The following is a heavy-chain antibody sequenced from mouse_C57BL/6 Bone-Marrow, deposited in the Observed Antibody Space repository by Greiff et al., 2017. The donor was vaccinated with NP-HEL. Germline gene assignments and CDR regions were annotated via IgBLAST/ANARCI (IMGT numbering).Heavy chain of an antibody. J-gene: IGHJ3*01. V-gene: IGHV1-80*01. CDR3: ARGAY. CDR1: GYEFSNYW. Sequence: QVQLQQSGAELVKPGASVKISCKASGYEFSNYWMNWVKQRPGKGLEWIGQIYPGDGGTNYNGKFKDKAKLTAEKSFSTAYMQHSRLTSEDAAVYFGARGAYWGQGTRVTVSA. CDR2: IYPGDGGT.